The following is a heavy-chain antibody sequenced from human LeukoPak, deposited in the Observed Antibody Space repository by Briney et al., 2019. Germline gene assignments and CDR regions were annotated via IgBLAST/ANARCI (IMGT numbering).Heavy chain of an antibody. CDR3: ALSSSTRAIFDY. CDR1: GGTFSSYA. J-gene: IGHJ4*02. CDR2: IIPIFGTA. D-gene: IGHD6-6*01. Sequence: SVKVSCKASGGTFSSYAISWVRQAPGQGLEWMGGIIPIFGTANYAQKFQGRVTITTDESTSTAYMELSSLRSEDTAMYYCALSSSTRAIFDYWGQGTLVTVSS. V-gene: IGHV1-69*05.